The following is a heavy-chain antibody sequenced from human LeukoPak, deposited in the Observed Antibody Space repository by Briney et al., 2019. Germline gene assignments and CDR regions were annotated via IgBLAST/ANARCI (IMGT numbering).Heavy chain of an antibody. V-gene: IGHV3-21*01. Sequence: GSLRLSCAASGFTFSSYSMNWVRQAPGKGLEWVSSISSSSSYIYYADSVKGRFTISRDNAKNSLYLQMNSLRAEDTAVYYCARDVQAPYDSSGYPDYGGQEPLVPVSS. CDR1: GFTFSSYS. CDR2: ISSSSSYI. CDR3: ARDVQAPYDSSGYPDY. J-gene: IGHJ4*02. D-gene: IGHD3-22*01.